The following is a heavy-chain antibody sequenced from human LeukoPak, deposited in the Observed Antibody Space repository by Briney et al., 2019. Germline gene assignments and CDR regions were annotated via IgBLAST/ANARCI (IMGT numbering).Heavy chain of an antibody. V-gene: IGHV4-39*01. CDR2: MYYSGTT. Sequence: SETLSLTCTVSGGSISAYYWGWVRQPPGKGLEWIGSMYYSGTTYYNPSLKSRVTISVDTSKNQFSLKLSSLTAADTAVYYCAVTATPGHYFDYWGQGSLVTVSS. J-gene: IGHJ4*02. CDR1: GGSISAYY. D-gene: IGHD2-15*01. CDR3: AVTATPGHYFDY.